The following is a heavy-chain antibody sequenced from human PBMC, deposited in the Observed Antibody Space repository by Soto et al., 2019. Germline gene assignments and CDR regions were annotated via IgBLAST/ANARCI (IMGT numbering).Heavy chain of an antibody. CDR3: ARGYSSSWSPSYYYYGLDV. D-gene: IGHD6-13*01. CDR2: ISTSSSYI. J-gene: IGHJ6*02. Sequence: EVQLVESGGGLVKPAGSLRLSCAASGFTFSSYSMNWVRKAPGTGLAWVSSISTSSSYIYYADSVKGRFTISRDNGKNSRYLQVTSLRAEDTAVYYGARGYSSSWSPSYYYYGLDVWGQGTTVIVSS. V-gene: IGHV3-21*01. CDR1: GFTFSSYS.